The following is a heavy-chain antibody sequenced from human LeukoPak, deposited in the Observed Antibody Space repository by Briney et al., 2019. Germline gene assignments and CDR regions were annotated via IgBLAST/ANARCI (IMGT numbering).Heavy chain of an antibody. CDR3: AREMGSSSYVLDV. CDR1: GFTFSDYW. Sequence: GGSLRLSCAASGFTFSDYWMHWVRQAPGKGLMWVSRTNKEGTGTTYADSVRGRFTISRDNAKNTLPLQVNSLRAEDTGVYYCAREMGSSSYVLDVWGQGTMVTVSS. D-gene: IGHD2-2*01. J-gene: IGHJ3*01. CDR2: TNKEGTGT. V-gene: IGHV3-74*01.